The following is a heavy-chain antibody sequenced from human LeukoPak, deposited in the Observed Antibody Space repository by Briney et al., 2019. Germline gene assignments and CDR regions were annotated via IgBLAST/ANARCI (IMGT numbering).Heavy chain of an antibody. CDR2: ISSSGSTI. V-gene: IGHV3-48*03. Sequence: GGSLRLSCAASGFTFSRYEMNWVRQAPGKGLEWVSYISSSGSTIYYADSVKGRFTISRDNAKNSLYLQMNSLRAEDTAVYYCASGRYSSSWYYLDVWGKGTTVTISS. D-gene: IGHD6-13*01. CDR1: GFTFSRYE. CDR3: ASGRYSSSWYYLDV. J-gene: IGHJ6*03.